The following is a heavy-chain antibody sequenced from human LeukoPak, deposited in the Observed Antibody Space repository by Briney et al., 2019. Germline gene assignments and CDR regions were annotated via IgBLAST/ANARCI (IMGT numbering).Heavy chain of an antibody. CDR1: GGSFSGYY. CDR3: ARGPRNYYGSGSYYNVGWFDP. Sequence: ETLSLTCAVYGGSFSGYYWSWIRQPPGKGLEWIGEINHSGSTNYNPSLKSRVTMSVDTSKNQFSLKLSSVTAADTAVYYCARGPRNYYGSGSYYNVGWFDPWGQGTLVTVSS. J-gene: IGHJ5*02. CDR2: INHSGST. D-gene: IGHD3-10*01. V-gene: IGHV4-34*01.